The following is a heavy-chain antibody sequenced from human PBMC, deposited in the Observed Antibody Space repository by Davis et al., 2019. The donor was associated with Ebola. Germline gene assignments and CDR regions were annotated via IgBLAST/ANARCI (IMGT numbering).Heavy chain of an antibody. Sequence: SLKISCAASVFPFIHYCMHWVRQAPGKGLEWVSGISWNSGSRGYADSVKGRFTISRDNAKNSLYLQMNSLRAEDTAFYYCATYSSSWYFGYWGQGTLVTVSS. CDR1: VFPFIHYC. V-gene: IGHV3-9*01. J-gene: IGHJ4*02. D-gene: IGHD6-13*01. CDR2: ISWNSGSR. CDR3: ATYSSSWYFGY.